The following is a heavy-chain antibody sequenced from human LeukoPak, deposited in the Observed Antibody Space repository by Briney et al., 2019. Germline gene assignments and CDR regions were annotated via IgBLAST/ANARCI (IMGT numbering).Heavy chain of an antibody. V-gene: IGHV4-59*01. Sequence: TSETLSLTCTVSDVSISIYYWNWIRQPPGKGLEWIGYIYNSGSSTIYNPSLQSRVTISVDMSKNQFSLRLSSVTAADTAVYFCVRDRELTYWGQGILVTVSS. CDR2: IYNSGSST. D-gene: IGHD3-10*01. J-gene: IGHJ4*02. CDR1: DVSISIYY. CDR3: VRDRELTY.